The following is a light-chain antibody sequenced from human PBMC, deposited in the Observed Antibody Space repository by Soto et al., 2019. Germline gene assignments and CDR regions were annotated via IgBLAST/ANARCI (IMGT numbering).Light chain of an antibody. V-gene: IGKV2-28*01. J-gene: IGKJ2*01. CDR3: VQALQTPPYT. CDR2: LGS. CDR1: QSLLHSNGYNY. Sequence: DIVLTQSPLSLPVTPGEPASISCRSSQSLLHSNGYNYLSWYLQKPGQSPQLLIYLGSNRASGVPDRFSGSESGTDFTLEISRLEAEDVGPYYYVQALQTPPYTFGQRAKLEIK.